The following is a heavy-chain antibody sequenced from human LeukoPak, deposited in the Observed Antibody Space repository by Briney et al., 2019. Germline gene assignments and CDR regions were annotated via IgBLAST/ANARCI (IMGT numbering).Heavy chain of an antibody. CDR1: GGSISSSNYY. D-gene: IGHD6-13*01. CDR2: IYYTGST. J-gene: IGHJ4*02. Sequence: SETLSLTCTGSGGSISSSNYYWDWIRQPPGKGLEWIGSIYYTGSTSYNPSLKSRVTISVDTSKNQFSLNLSSVTAADTAVYYCARDAAGIDYWGQGTLVTVSS. CDR3: ARDAAGIDY. V-gene: IGHV4-39*07.